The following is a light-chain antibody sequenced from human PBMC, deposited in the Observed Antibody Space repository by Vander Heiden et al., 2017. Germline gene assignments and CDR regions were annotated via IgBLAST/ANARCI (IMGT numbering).Light chain of an antibody. V-gene: IGLV2-14*01. J-gene: IGLJ3*02. CDR2: EVS. CDR3: TSSTNSNTWV. Sequence: QSALTQPASVSGSPGQSITISCTGTRSDVGGYDYVSWYQQHPGKAPKRMLAEVSNRPSGVSNRFSGSKSGNTASLTISGLQAEDDAYDYCTSSTNSNTWVCGGGTKL. CDR1: RSDVGGYDY.